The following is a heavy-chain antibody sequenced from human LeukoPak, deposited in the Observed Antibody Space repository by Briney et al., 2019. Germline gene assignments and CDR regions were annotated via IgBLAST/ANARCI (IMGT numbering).Heavy chain of an antibody. J-gene: IGHJ3*02. D-gene: IGHD3-10*01. V-gene: IGHV3-9*01. CDR1: GFTFSSYA. Sequence: GGSLRLSCAASGFTFSSYAMSWVRQAPGKGLEWVSGISWNSGSIGYADSVKGRFTISRDNAKNSLYLQMNSLRAEDTALYYCAKSLWFGELFHDAFDIWGQGTMVTVSS. CDR2: ISWNSGSI. CDR3: AKSLWFGELFHDAFDI.